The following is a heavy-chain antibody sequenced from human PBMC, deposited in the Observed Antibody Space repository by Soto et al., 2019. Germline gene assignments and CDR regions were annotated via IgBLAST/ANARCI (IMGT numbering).Heavy chain of an antibody. CDR1: GFTFSSYA. J-gene: IGHJ4*02. CDR2: ISYDGRNE. CDR3: AKGTEKIVLMIYATHFDS. D-gene: IGHD2-8*01. Sequence: GGSLRLSCAASGFTFSSYAMHWVRQAPGKGREWVAVISYDGRNEYYADSVKGRFTISRDNSNNTLNPQMNSLRAEDTAVYYCAKGTEKIVLMIYATHFDSWGQGTLVTVSS. V-gene: IGHV3-30*18.